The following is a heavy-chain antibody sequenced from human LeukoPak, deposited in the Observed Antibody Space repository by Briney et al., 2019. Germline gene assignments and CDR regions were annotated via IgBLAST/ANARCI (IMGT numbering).Heavy chain of an antibody. CDR3: ARDNYDSSGYYY. J-gene: IGHJ4*02. CDR2: INHSGST. D-gene: IGHD3-22*01. Sequence: SETLSLTCAVYGGSFSGYYWSWIRQPPGKGLEWIGEINHSGSTNYNPSLKSRVTISVDTSKNQFSLRLSSVTAADTAVYYCARDNYDSSGYYYWGQGTLVTVSS. CDR1: GGSFSGYY. V-gene: IGHV4-34*01.